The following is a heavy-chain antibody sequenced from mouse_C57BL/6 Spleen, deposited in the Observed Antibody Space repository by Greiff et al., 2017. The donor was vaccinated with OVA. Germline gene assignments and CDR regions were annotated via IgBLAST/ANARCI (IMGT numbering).Heavy chain of an antibody. Sequence: VKLQQPGAELVRPGSSVKLSCKTSGYTFTSYWMDWVKQRPGQGLEWIGNIYPSDSETHYNQKFKDKATMTVDKSSSTAYLQLSSLTSEDSAVYYCAFDYGGYWGQGTTLTVSS. D-gene: IGHD2-4*01. V-gene: IGHV1-61*01. J-gene: IGHJ2*01. CDR3: AFDYGGY. CDR2: IYPSDSET. CDR1: GYTFTSYW.